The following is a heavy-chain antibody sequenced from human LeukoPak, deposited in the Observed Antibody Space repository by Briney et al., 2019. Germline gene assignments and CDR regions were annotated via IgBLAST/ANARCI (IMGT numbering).Heavy chain of an antibody. J-gene: IGHJ4*02. D-gene: IGHD2-2*01. Sequence: GASVKVSCKASGGTFRNYPISWVRQAPGQGLEWMGGSLPLFRMTNYAEKFQGRVTITADKSTTTAYLELNSLRSEDTAVYYCAICSSTWSGDRPDSWGQGSLVTVSS. V-gene: IGHV1-69*10. CDR3: AICSSTWSGDRPDS. CDR2: SLPLFRMT. CDR1: GGTFRNYP.